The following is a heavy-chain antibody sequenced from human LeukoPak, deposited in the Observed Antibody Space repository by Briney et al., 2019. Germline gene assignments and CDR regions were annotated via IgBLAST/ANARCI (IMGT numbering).Heavy chain of an antibody. CDR3: ARAAYVGANSWPGY. D-gene: IGHD3-10*02. CDR2: INPNSGGT. Sequence: GASVKVSCKASGYTFTGYYIHWVRQAPGQGLEWLGWINPNSGGTNYVQNFQGRVTMTRDTSITTVYMELSRLRSNDTAMYYCARAAYVGANSWPGYWGQGTLVIVSS. J-gene: IGHJ4*02. V-gene: IGHV1-2*02. CDR1: GYTFTGYY.